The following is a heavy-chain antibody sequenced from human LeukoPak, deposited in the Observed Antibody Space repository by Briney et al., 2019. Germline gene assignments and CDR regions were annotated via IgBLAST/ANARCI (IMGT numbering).Heavy chain of an antibody. D-gene: IGHD4-17*01. CDR3: ARGYYGDSTPFDY. CDR1: GGSISSYY. CDR2: IYYSGST. V-gene: IGHV4-59*01. Sequence: SETLSLTCTVSGGSISSYYWSRIRQPPGKGLEWIGYIYYSGSTNYNPSLKSRVTISVDTSKNQFSLKLSSVTAADTAVYYCARGYYGDSTPFDYWGQGTLVTVSS. J-gene: IGHJ4*02.